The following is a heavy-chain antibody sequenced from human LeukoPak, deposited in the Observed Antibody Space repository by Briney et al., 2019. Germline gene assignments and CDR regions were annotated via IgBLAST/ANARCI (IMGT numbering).Heavy chain of an antibody. CDR2: IYYSGST. D-gene: IGHD4-17*01. Sequence: SETLSLTCTVSGGSISSYYWSWIRQPPGKGLEWVGYIYYSGSTNYNPSLKSRVTISVDTSKNQFSLKLSSVTAADTAVYYCARVPPYGDYKIFDYWGQGTLVTVSS. CDR3: ARVPPYGDYKIFDY. CDR1: GGSISSYY. J-gene: IGHJ4*02. V-gene: IGHV4-59*08.